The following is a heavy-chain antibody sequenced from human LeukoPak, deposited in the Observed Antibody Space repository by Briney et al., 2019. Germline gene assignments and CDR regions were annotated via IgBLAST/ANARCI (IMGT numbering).Heavy chain of an antibody. V-gene: IGHV1-24*01. CDR3: ARVDSYGYGGYYYYYMDV. D-gene: IGHD5-18*01. J-gene: IGHJ6*03. CDR1: GYTLTELS. Sequence: ASVKVSCKVSGYTLTELSMHWVRQAPGKGLEWMGGFDPEDGETIYAQKFQGRVTMTEDTSTDTAYMELSSLRSEDTAVYYCARVDSYGYGGYYYYYMDVWGKGTTVTVSS. CDR2: FDPEDGET.